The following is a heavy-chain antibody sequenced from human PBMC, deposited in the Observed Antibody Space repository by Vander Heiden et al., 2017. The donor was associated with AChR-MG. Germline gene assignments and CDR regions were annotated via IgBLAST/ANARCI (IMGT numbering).Heavy chain of an antibody. CDR1: GGYIAASSYK. Sequence: PGLVKPSETLSLTCIVSGGYIAASSYKWGWIRQPPGKGLERIGSIYNSGTTYFNPSLKRRVTISVDTSKNQFYLRLNSVTAADTAVYYCAAFASGWTSWSRWGQGTLVTVSS. D-gene: IGHD6-19*01. CDR2: IYNSGTT. V-gene: IGHV4-39*01. J-gene: IGHJ4*02. CDR3: AAFASGWTSWSR.